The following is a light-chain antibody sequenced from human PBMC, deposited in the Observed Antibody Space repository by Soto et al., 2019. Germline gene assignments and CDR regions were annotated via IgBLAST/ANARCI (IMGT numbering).Light chain of an antibody. J-gene: IGKJ4*01. CDR1: QDILDN. V-gene: IGKV3-11*01. CDR2: DAS. CDR3: QQRANWPTLT. Sequence: EVVLTQSAATRSLSPGEGATLSCRASQDILDNLAWYQQKPGQAPRLLIYDASKRATGIPARFSGSGSGTDFTLTISGLEPEDFVVYYCQQRANWPTLTFGGGTKVDIK.